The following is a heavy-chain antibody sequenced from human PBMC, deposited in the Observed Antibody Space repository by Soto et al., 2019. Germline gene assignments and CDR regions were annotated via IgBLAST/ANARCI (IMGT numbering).Heavy chain of an antibody. D-gene: IGHD2-15*01. CDR1: GGSISSGGYY. Sequence: QVQLQESGPGLVKPSQTLSLTCTVSGGSISSGGYYWSWIRQHPGKGLEWIGYIYYSGSTYYNPSLKSRVTISVDTSKNQFSLKLSSVTAADTAVYYCARDMRYCSGGSCYSGYYYGMDVWGQGTTVTVSS. V-gene: IGHV4-31*03. J-gene: IGHJ6*02. CDR2: IYYSGST. CDR3: ARDMRYCSGGSCYSGYYYGMDV.